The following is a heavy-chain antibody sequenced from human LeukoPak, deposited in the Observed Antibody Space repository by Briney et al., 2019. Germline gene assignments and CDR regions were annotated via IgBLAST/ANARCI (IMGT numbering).Heavy chain of an antibody. CDR3: ARARPLPVRQFGRAFDI. CDR2: IYHSGST. J-gene: IGHJ3*02. V-gene: IGHV4-38-2*02. CDR1: GYSISSGYY. D-gene: IGHD3-10*01. Sequence: SETLSLTWTVSGYSISSGYYWGWIRQPPGKGLEWIGSIYHSGSTYYNPSLKSRVTISVDTSKNQFSLKLSSVTAADTAVYYCARARPLPVRQFGRAFDIWGQGTMVTVSS.